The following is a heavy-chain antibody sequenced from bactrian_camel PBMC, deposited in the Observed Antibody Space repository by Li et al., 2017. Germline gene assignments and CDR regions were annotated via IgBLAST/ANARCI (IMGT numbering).Heavy chain of an antibody. V-gene: IGHV3-3*01. CDR1: DNTYSGEC. J-gene: IGHJ4*01. D-gene: IGHD1*01. CDR2: IYTQGGTT. Sequence: HVQLVESGGGSVQAGGSLRLSCAASDNTYSGECMGWFRQAPGKEREGIATIYTQGGTTYYSDSVKGRFTISQDNAKNTLYLQMNNLKPEDTGTYYCAADDVGMCGPNWSKLRFDSRGPGTQVTVS. CDR3: AADDVGMCGPNWSKLRFDS.